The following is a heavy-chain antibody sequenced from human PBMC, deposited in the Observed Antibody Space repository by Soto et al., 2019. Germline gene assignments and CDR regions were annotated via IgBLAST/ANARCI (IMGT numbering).Heavy chain of an antibody. CDR2: IDPSDSYT. CDR1: GYSFTSYW. Sequence: EVQLVQSGAEVKKPGEYLRISCKGSGYSFTSYWISWVRQMPGKGLEWMGRIDPSDSYTKYSPAFQGHVTISADKSISTAYLQWSSLKASDTAMYYCASNKNWNYYYGMDVWGQGTTVTVSS. J-gene: IGHJ6*02. CDR3: ASNKNWNYYYGMDV. D-gene: IGHD1-1*01. V-gene: IGHV5-10-1*03.